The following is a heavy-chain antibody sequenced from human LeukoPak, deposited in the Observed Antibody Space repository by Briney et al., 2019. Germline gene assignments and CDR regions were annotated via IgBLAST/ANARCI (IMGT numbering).Heavy chain of an antibody. Sequence: ASVEVSCKASGYTFTSYDINWVRQATGQGLEWMGWMNHNSGNTGYAQKFQGRVTMTRNTSISTAYMELTVPRSEETALYYGARSPKRGYDIVLIRDGMDVWGQGTTVTVSS. CDR1: GYTFTSYD. CDR2: MNHNSGNT. CDR3: ARSPKRGYDIVLIRDGMDV. D-gene: IGHD2-8*02. J-gene: IGHJ6*02. V-gene: IGHV1-8*01.